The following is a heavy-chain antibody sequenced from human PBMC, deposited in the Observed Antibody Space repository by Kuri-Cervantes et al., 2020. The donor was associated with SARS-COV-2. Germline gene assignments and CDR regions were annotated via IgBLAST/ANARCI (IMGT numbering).Heavy chain of an antibody. J-gene: IGHJ6*02. CDR3: ARVGYDFWSGYPNYYYYGMDV. CDR2: TSRSGGTS. CDR1: QFNFDNNA. V-gene: IGHV3-23*01. D-gene: IGHD3-3*01. Sequence: GGSLRLSCVASQFNFDNNAMTWVRQAPGKGLEWVSSTSRSGGTSYYADSVKGRFTISRDNSKNTLYLQMNSLRAEDTAVYYCARVGYDFWSGYPNYYYYGMDVWGQGPTVPVSS.